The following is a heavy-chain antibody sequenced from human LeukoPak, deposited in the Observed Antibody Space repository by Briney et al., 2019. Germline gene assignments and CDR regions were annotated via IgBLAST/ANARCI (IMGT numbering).Heavy chain of an antibody. CDR3: AKEGDIVVVPAAMQSDY. D-gene: IGHD2-2*01. Sequence: GASVKVSCKASGYTFTGYYMHWVRQAPGQGLEWMGWINPNSGGTNYAQKFQGRVTMTRDTSISTAYMELSRLRSDDTAVYYCAKEGDIVVVPAAMQSDYWGQGTLVTVSS. CDR1: GYTFTGYY. V-gene: IGHV1-2*02. J-gene: IGHJ4*02. CDR2: INPNSGGT.